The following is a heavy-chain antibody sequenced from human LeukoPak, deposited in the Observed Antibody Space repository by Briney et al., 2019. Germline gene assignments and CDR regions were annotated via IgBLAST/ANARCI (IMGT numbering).Heavy chain of an antibody. Sequence: SETLSLTCTVSGGSISSYYWSWLRQPPGKGLEWVGYIYYSGSTNYNPSLKSRVTISVDTSKIQLSLKLSSVTAADTAVYYCAREAEGYSSGWYWSWFDPWGQGTLVTVSS. CDR2: IYYSGST. CDR3: AREAEGYSSGWYWSWFDP. V-gene: IGHV4-59*01. D-gene: IGHD6-19*01. J-gene: IGHJ5*02. CDR1: GGSISSYY.